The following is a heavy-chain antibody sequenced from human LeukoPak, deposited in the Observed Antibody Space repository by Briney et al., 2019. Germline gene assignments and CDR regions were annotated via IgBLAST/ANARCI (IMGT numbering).Heavy chain of an antibody. D-gene: IGHD1-26*01. CDR3: ARDAFAGTCDY. CDR1: GFTFSSYA. CDR2: ISYDGSNK. J-gene: IGHJ4*02. Sequence: GGSLRLSCAASGFTFSSYAMHWVRQAPGKGLEWVAVISYDGSNKYYADSVKGRFTISRDNSKNTLYLLMNSLRAEDTAVYYCARDAFAGTCDYWGQGTLVTVSS. V-gene: IGHV3-30*01.